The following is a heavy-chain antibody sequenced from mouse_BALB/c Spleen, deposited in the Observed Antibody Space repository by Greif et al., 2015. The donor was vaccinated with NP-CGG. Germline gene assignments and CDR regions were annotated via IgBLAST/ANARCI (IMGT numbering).Heavy chain of an antibody. D-gene: IGHD2-10*02. CDR1: GGSITSGY. V-gene: IGHV3-8*02. CDR3: ARSEYGNYEDWYFDV. J-gene: IGHJ1*01. Sequence: VQLQQSGPRLVKPSQTLSLTCSVTGGSITSGYWNWIRKFPGNKLEYMGYISYSGSTYYNPSLKSRISITRDTSKNQYYLQLNSVTTEDTATYYCARSEYGNYEDWYFDVWGAGTTVTVSS. CDR2: ISYSGST.